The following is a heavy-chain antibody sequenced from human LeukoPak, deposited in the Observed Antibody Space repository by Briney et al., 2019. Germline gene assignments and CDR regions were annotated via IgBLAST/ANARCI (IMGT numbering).Heavy chain of an antibody. CDR1: GYTFTSYD. D-gene: IGHD6-19*01. CDR3: ASRYSSGSALNYWYYYYGMDV. J-gene: IGHJ6*02. V-gene: IGHV1-8*01. Sequence: ASVKVSCKASGYTFTSYDINWVRQATGQGLEWMGWMNPNSGNTGYAQKFQGRVTMTRNTSISTAYMELSSLRSEDAAVYCCASRYSSGSALNYWYYYYGMDVWGQGTTVTVSS. CDR2: MNPNSGNT.